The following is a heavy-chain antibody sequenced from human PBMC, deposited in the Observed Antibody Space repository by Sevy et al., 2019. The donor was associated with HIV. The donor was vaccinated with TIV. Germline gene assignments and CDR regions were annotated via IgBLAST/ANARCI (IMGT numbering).Heavy chain of an antibody. V-gene: IGHV3-9*01. D-gene: IGHD2-2*01. CDR3: AKGHAFSTYAALEY. CDR2: ISSNSATV. J-gene: IGHJ4*02. CDR1: GFTFDDYA. Sequence: GGSLRLSCAASGFTFDDYAMSWVRQVPGKGLEWVATISSNSATVNYVESVKGRLTISRDNAKNSLYLQMNSLRPEDTAFYYCAKGHAFSTYAALEYWGQGALVTVSS.